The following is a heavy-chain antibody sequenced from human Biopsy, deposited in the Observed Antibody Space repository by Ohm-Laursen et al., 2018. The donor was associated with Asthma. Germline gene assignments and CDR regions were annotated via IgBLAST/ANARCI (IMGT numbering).Heavy chain of an antibody. Sequence: SVKVSCKAPGGTFSNFAISWVRQAPGQGLEWLGGIMTVFGTTNYAQKFQGGVTITADESTSTAYMEVTSLRSEDTAIYYCARCQVGYSSGWSLLLKKIYYSGMDVWGQGTTVTVSS. CDR2: IMTVFGTT. J-gene: IGHJ6*02. D-gene: IGHD6-19*01. CDR3: ARCQVGYSSGWSLLLKKIYYSGMDV. V-gene: IGHV1-69*13. CDR1: GGTFSNFA.